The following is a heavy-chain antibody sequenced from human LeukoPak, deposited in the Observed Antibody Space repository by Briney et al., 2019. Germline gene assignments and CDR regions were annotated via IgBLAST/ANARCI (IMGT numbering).Heavy chain of an antibody. CDR1: GGSVSSGSYY. Sequence: KPSETLSLTCTVSGGSVSSGSYYWSWIRQPPGKGLEWIGYIYYSGSTNYNPSLKSRLTISVDTSNNQFSLKLSSVTAADTAVYYCARVSGVYGDTYYFDCWGQGTLVTVSS. CDR3: ARVSGVYGDTYYFDC. V-gene: IGHV4-61*01. J-gene: IGHJ4*02. D-gene: IGHD4-17*01. CDR2: IYYSGST.